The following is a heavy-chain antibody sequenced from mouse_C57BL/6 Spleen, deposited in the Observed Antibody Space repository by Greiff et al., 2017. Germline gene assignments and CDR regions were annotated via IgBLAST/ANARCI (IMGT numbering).Heavy chain of an antibody. CDR3: ARRYYGSSGFAY. J-gene: IGHJ3*01. D-gene: IGHD1-1*01. CDR2: ISSGGSYT. V-gene: IGHV5-6*02. CDR1: GFTFSSYG. Sequence: EVNVVESGGDLVKPGGSLKLSCAASGFTFSSYGLSWVRQTPDKRLEWVATISSGGSYTYYPDSVKGRFTISRDNAKNTLYLQMSSLKSEDTAMYYCARRYYGSSGFAYWGQGTLVTVSA.